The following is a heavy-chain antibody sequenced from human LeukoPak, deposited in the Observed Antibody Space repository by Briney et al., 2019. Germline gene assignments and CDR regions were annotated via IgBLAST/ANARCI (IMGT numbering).Heavy chain of an antibody. CDR2: IYHSDSA. J-gene: IGHJ5*02. V-gene: IGHV4-38-2*02. CDR1: GYYISTGYQ. CDR3: ARDPRWLTPDCTSTSCYENYFDP. Sequence: SETLSLTCSVSGYYISTGYQWAWIWQSPGKGLEWIGSIYHSDSAHYNPSLKSRVTILVETSRNQFYLKLYSVTVADTAVYYCARDPRWLTPDCTSTSCYENYFDPWGQGTLVTVSS. D-gene: IGHD2-2*01.